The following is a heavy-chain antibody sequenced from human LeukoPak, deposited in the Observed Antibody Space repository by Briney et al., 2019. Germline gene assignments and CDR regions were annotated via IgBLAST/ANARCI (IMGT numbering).Heavy chain of an antibody. CDR3: AKQWVDC. V-gene: IGHV3-23*01. J-gene: IGHJ4*02. D-gene: IGHD1-26*01. CDR2: ISESGDTT. Sequence: GGSLRLSCAASGFTFNSYAMNWVRQAPGKGLEWVSSISESGDTTHYADSVKGRVTISRDNSQNTLYLQMNSLRAEDTALYYCAKQWVDCWGQGTLVTVSS. CDR1: GFTFNSYA.